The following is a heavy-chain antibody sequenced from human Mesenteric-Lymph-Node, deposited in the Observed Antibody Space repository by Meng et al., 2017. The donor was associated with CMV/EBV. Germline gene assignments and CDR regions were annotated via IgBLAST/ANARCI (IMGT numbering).Heavy chain of an antibody. Sequence: ASVKVSCKASGGTFSSYAISWVRQAPGQGLEWMGGIIPNTGGTMYAEDFQGRVTMTRDTSISTAYMELIRVRSDDTAVYYCVKGRTAAGPFDYWGQGTLVTVSS. CDR2: IIPNTGGT. J-gene: IGHJ4*02. D-gene: IGHD6-13*01. CDR1: GGTFSSYA. CDR3: VKGRTAAGPFDY. V-gene: IGHV1-2*02.